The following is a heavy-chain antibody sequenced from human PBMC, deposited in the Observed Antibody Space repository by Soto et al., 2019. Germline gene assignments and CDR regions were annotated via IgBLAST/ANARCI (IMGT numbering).Heavy chain of an antibody. V-gene: IGHV3-7*01. Sequence: GGSLRLSCAASGFTFSSYWMSWVRQAPGKGLEWVANIKQDGSEKYYVDSVKGRFTIFRDNAKNSLYLQMNSLRAEDTAVYYCARDAGKDILTGYYDYWGQGTLVTVSS. CDR2: IKQDGSEK. J-gene: IGHJ4*02. CDR3: ARDAGKDILTGYYDY. D-gene: IGHD3-9*01. CDR1: GFTFSSYW.